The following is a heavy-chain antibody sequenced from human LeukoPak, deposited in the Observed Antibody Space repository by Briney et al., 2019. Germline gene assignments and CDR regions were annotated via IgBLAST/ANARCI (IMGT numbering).Heavy chain of an antibody. CDR2: IGTDGSSE. J-gene: IGHJ5*02. V-gene: IGHV3-11*01. D-gene: IGHD5-12*01. CDR1: RFIFSNYY. CDR3: ARAGTYSGYKVFDT. Sequence: GGSLRLSCAASRFIFSNYYMSWIRLTPGKGLEWIANIGTDGSSENYADSAKGRFTISRDNARNSLFLQMSSLRVEDTAVYFCARAGTYSGYKVFDTWGQGTLVTVAS.